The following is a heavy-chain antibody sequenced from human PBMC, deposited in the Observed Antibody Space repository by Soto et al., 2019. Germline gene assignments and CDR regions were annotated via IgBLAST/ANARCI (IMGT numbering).Heavy chain of an antibody. CDR2: ISSSSSYI. J-gene: IGHJ5*02. V-gene: IGHV3-21*01. D-gene: IGHD2-15*01. CDR3: AAHVVVVAATRGWFDP. CDR1: GFTFSSYS. Sequence: NPGGSLRLSCAASGFTFSSYSMNWVRQAPGKGLEWVSSISSSSSYIYYADSVKGRFTISRDNAKNSLYLQMNSLRAEDTAVYYCAAHVVVVAATRGWFDPWGQGTLVNVT.